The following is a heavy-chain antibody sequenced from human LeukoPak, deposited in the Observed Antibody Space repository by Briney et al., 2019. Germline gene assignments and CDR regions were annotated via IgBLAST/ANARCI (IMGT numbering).Heavy chain of an antibody. J-gene: IGHJ3*02. Sequence: SETLSLTCSVSGVSISSGSNYWGWIRQPPGKTLEWIGSIYSSGSTYYNSSLKSRVIILFDTAKNHFSLNLSSVTAADTAVYYCARVWEYYYDSSGYLQGVAFDIWGQGTMVTVSS. D-gene: IGHD3-22*01. CDR2: IYSSGST. V-gene: IGHV4-39*07. CDR1: GVSISSGSNY. CDR3: ARVWEYYYDSSGYLQGVAFDI.